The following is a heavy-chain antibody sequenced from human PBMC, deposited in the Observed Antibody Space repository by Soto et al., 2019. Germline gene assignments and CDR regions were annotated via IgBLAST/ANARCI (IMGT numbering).Heavy chain of an antibody. Sequence: QVQLVESGGGVVQPGRSLRLSCAASGFTFSSYATHWVRQAPGKGLEWVAVISYDGSNKYYADSVKGRFTISRDNSKNTLYLQMNSLRAEDTAVYYCARDPSYGSGSYSLDFDYWGQGTLVTVSS. CDR3: ARDPSYGSGSYSLDFDY. J-gene: IGHJ4*02. V-gene: IGHV3-30-3*01. D-gene: IGHD3-10*01. CDR1: GFTFSSYA. CDR2: ISYDGSNK.